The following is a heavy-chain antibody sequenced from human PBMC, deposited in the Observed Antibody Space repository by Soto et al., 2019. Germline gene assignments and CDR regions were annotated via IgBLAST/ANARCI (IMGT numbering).Heavy chain of an antibody. CDR1: GFTFGSYG. D-gene: IGHD3-22*01. J-gene: IGHJ6*02. CDR2: ISYDGSKK. CDR3: AKAIENYSTGYYKPFYCFGVDV. Sequence: PWGCMRLSCAASGFTFGSYGMHGVRQAPGKGLEWVAGISYDGSKKYYGESVKGRFTISSDNSKNTLYLQMNSLRVEDTAVYYCAKAIENYSTGYYKPFYCFGVDVWGQGTTVTVSS. V-gene: IGHV3-30*18.